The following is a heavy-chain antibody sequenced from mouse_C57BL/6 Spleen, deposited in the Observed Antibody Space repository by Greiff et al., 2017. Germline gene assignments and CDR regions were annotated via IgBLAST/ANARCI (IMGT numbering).Heavy chain of an antibody. CDR3: ARRCDDGYSYAMDY. J-gene: IGHJ4*01. CDR1: GFTFSDYG. CDR2: ISNLAYSI. D-gene: IGHD2-3*01. V-gene: IGHV5-15*01. Sequence: EVKLVESGGGLVQPGGSLKLSCAASGFTFSDYGMAWVRQAPRKGPEWVAFISNLAYSIYYADTVTGRFTISRENAKNTLYLEMSSLRSEDTAMYYCARRCDDGYSYAMDYWGQGTSVTVSS.